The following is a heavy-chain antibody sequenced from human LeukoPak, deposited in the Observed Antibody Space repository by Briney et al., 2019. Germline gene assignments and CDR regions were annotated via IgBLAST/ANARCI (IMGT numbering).Heavy chain of an antibody. CDR1: GFNFKLYS. D-gene: IGHD3-16*01. CDR2: ISSSATYK. Sequence: GGSLRLSCAASGFNFKLYSMHWVRQAPGKGLGWVSSISSSATYKYYPDSLKGRFTISRDNAKKSLFLQLDSLRAEDTAVYSCARGGGAWGEFDYWGLGTLVIVSS. CDR3: ARGGGAWGEFDY. V-gene: IGHV3-21*01. J-gene: IGHJ4*02.